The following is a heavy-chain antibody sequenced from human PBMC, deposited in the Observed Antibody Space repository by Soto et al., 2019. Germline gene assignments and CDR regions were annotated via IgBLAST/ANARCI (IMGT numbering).Heavy chain of an antibody. D-gene: IGHD6-19*01. Sequence: ASVKVSCKASGGTFSSYAISWVRQAPGQGLEWMGGIIPIFGTANYAQKFQGRVTITADESTSTAYMELSSLRSEDTAVYYCARSSSRSSGWHIRYYYYGMDVWGQGTTVTVS. CDR3: ARSSSRSSGWHIRYYYYGMDV. CDR2: IIPIFGTA. V-gene: IGHV1-69*13. J-gene: IGHJ6*02. CDR1: GGTFSSYA.